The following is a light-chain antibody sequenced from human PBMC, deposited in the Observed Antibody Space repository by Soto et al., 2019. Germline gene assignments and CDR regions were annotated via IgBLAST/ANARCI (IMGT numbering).Light chain of an antibody. Sequence: QSALTQPASVSGSPGQSITISCTGTSSDVGGYNLVSWYQHHPGKAPKLMIYEVNNRPSGVSNRFSGSKSGNTASLTISGLQAEDEADYYCSSFTTTRTYVFGTGTKLTVL. J-gene: IGLJ1*01. CDR1: SSDVGGYNL. CDR3: SSFTTTRTYV. CDR2: EVN. V-gene: IGLV2-14*01.